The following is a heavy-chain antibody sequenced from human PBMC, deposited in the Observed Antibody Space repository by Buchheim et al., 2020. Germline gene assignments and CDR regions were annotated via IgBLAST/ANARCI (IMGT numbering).Heavy chain of an antibody. V-gene: IGHV3-74*01. CDR2: INGDGTVP. D-gene: IGHD4-23*01. J-gene: IGHJ4*02. Sequence: EVQLVESGGGLVQPGGSLRLSCAASGFAFGNYWMFWVRQTAGKGLALISRINGDGTVPTYADSVKGRFPISRHNAKNTLYLQMGSLRADDTALYYCTKDGGNSLDFWGQGTL. CDR1: GFAFGNYW. CDR3: TKDGGNSLDF.